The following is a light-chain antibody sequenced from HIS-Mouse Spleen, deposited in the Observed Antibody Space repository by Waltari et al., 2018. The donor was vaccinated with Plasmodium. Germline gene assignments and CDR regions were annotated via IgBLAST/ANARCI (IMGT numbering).Light chain of an antibody. V-gene: IGKV1-5*03. CDR1: QSISSR. CDR2: KAS. CDR3: QQYNSYSWT. Sequence: DIQMTQSPSTLSASVGDSITITCRASQSISSRLAWSQQKPGKSPTLQIYKASSLESGVPSRFSGSGSGTEFTLTISSLQPDDFATYYCQQYNSYSWTFGQGTKVEIK. J-gene: IGKJ1*01.